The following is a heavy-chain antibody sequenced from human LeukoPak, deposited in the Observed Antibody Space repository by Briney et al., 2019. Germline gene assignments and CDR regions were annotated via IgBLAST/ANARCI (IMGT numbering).Heavy chain of an antibody. CDR2: IHSGCST. V-gene: IGHV3-66*01. CDR1: GLPVSSSY. Sequence: PGGSLRLSCAASGLPVSSSYMRWVRRAPEKGLEWVSVIHSGCSTYYALSVKGRFISSRDNSKNTLYLQMNSLRAEDTAVYYCARDLDYGGNHDAFDIWVQGRTVSVCS. CDR3: ARDLDYGGNHDAFDI. J-gene: IGHJ3*02. D-gene: IGHD4-23*01.